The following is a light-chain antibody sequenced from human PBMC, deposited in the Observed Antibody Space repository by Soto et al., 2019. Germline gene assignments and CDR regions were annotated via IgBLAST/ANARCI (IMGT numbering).Light chain of an antibody. J-gene: IGLJ3*02. CDR3: ISYTTSRSMV. V-gene: IGLV2-14*01. CDR1: SSDLGSYNY. Sequence: QSALTQPASVSGSPGQSIPISCAGTSSDLGSYNYVSWYQHHPGKAPKLMLYEVNNRPSGVSHRFSGSKSGNTASLTISGLQAEDEAHYYCISYTTSRSMVFGGGTKLTVL. CDR2: EVN.